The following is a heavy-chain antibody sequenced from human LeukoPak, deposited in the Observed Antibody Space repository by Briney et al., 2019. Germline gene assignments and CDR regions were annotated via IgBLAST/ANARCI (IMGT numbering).Heavy chain of an antibody. CDR2: ISYSSSTI. Sequence: GGSLRLSCAASGFTFSSYSMNWARQAPGKGLEWVSYISYSSSTIYYADSVKGRFTISRDNAKNSLYLQMDSLRAEDTAVYYCARDRLHYGEYEKTFDYWGQGTLVTVS. D-gene: IGHD4-17*01. CDR3: ARDRLHYGEYEKTFDY. CDR1: GFTFSSYS. V-gene: IGHV3-48*01. J-gene: IGHJ4*02.